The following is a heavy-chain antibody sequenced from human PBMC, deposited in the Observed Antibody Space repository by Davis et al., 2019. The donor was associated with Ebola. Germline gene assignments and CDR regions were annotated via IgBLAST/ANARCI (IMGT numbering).Heavy chain of an antibody. Sequence: ASVKVSCKASGYTFTSYGISWVRQAPGQGLEWMGWISGYNGKTNYAQNLQGRVTMTTDTSTSTAYMELRSLRSDDTAVYFCARDSSGVVGANDFDYWGQGSLVTVSS. V-gene: IGHV1-18*01. CDR1: GYTFTSYG. D-gene: IGHD1-26*01. J-gene: IGHJ4*02. CDR2: ISGYNGKT. CDR3: ARDSSGVVGANDFDY.